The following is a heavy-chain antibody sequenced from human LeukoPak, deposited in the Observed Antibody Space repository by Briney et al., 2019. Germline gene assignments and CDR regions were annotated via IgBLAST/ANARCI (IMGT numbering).Heavy chain of an antibody. V-gene: IGHV3-7*01. Sequence: AGGSLRLSCAASGFTFSSYWMSWVRQAPGKGLEWLANIKQDGSEKYYVDSVKGRFTISRDNAKTSLYLQMNSLRAEDTAVYYCARAETTAAPNYYYYYYMDVWGKGTTVTVSS. CDR2: IKQDGSEK. J-gene: IGHJ6*03. D-gene: IGHD4-17*01. CDR3: ARAETTAAPNYYYYYYMDV. CDR1: GFTFSSYW.